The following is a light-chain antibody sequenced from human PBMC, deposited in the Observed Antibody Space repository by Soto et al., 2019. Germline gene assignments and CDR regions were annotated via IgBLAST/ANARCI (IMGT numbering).Light chain of an antibody. CDR1: QSVSSY. V-gene: IGKV3-11*01. J-gene: IGKJ3*01. Sequence: EIVLTQSPATLSLSPGERATLSCRASQSVSSYLAWYQQKPGQAPRLLIYDASNRATGIPARFSGSGSGTEFTITIISLEPEDFAVYYCQQRSNWPPGTFGPGTKVDIK. CDR3: QQRSNWPPGT. CDR2: DAS.